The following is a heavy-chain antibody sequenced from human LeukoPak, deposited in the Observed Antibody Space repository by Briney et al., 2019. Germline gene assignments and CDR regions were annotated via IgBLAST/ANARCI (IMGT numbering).Heavy chain of an antibody. CDR2: ISSSSSYI. Sequence: GGSLRLSCAASGFTFSSYTMNWVRQAPGKGLEWVSSISSSSSYIYYADSVRGRFTISRDNAKNSLYLQMNSLRAEDTSVYYCAELGITMIGGVWGKGTTVTISS. J-gene: IGHJ6*04. V-gene: IGHV3-21*01. CDR3: AELGITMIGGV. D-gene: IGHD3-10*02. CDR1: GFTFSSYT.